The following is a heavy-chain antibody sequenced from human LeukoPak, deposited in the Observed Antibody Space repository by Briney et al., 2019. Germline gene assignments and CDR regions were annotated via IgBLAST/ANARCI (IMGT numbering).Heavy chain of an antibody. CDR1: GGSFSGYY. Sequence: PSETLPLTCAVYGGSFSGYYWSWIRQPPGKGLEWIGEINHSGSTNYNPSLKSRVTISVDTSKNQFSLKLSSVTAADTAVYYCARGYCSSTSCYLYYYYGMDVWGQGTTVTVSS. CDR2: INHSGST. V-gene: IGHV4-34*01. CDR3: ARGYCSSTSCYLYYYYGMDV. J-gene: IGHJ6*02. D-gene: IGHD2-2*01.